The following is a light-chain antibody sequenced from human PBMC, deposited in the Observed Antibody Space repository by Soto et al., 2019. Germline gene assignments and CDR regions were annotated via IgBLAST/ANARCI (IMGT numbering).Light chain of an antibody. CDR1: QSVSSTY. CDR2: GAS. V-gene: IGKV3-20*01. J-gene: IGKJ5*01. Sequence: EIVLTQSPGTLSLSPGERATLSCRASQSVSSTYLAWYQQKPGQAPRLLIYGASSRATGIPARFSGSGSGTDFNLTITRLEPEDFAVYYCQQYGSSPITFGQGTRLEIK. CDR3: QQYGSSPIT.